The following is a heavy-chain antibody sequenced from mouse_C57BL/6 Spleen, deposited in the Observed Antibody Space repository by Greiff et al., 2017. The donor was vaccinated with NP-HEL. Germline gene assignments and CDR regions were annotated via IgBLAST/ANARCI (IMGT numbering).Heavy chain of an antibody. V-gene: IGHV1-64*01. CDR1: GYTFTSYW. CDR2: IHPNSGST. Sequence: QVQLQQPGAELVKPGASVKLSCKASGYTFTSYWMHWVKQRPGQGLEWIGMIHPNSGSTNYNEKFKSKATLTVDKSSSTAYMQLSSLTSEDSAVYYCAPIYYDYDDGDYYAMDYWGQGTSVTVSS. J-gene: IGHJ4*01. D-gene: IGHD2-4*01. CDR3: APIYYDYDDGDYYAMDY.